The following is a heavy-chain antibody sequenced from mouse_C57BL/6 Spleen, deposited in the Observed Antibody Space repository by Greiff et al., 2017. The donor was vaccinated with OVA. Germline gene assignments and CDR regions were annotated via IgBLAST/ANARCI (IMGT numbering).Heavy chain of an antibody. Sequence: EVQLQQSGPELVKPGASVKISCKASGYSFTGYYMNWVKQSPEKSLEWIGEINPSTGGTTYNQKFKAKATLTVDKSSSTAYMQLKSLTSEDSAVDYCARGWDPLYAMDYWGQGTSVTVSS. CDR1: GYSFTGYY. V-gene: IGHV1-42*01. CDR2: INPSTGGT. CDR3: ARGWDPLYAMDY. J-gene: IGHJ4*01. D-gene: IGHD4-1*01.